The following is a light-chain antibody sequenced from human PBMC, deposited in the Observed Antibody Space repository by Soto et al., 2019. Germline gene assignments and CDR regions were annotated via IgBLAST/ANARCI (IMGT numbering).Light chain of an antibody. CDR2: GTS. Sequence: ETVMTQSPATLSVSPGERATLSCRASQSVSSNLAWYQQKPGQAPGLLIYGTSTRATGIPARFSGSGSGTEFTLTISSLQSEDFAVYYCQQYNNWPITFGQGTRLEIK. V-gene: IGKV3-15*01. CDR1: QSVSSN. CDR3: QQYNNWPIT. J-gene: IGKJ5*01.